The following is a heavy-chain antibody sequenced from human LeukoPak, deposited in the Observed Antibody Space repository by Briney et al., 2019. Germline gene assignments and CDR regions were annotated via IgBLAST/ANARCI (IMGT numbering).Heavy chain of an antibody. CDR3: ARDTTTVATTSYYYMDA. CDR1: GGSFSGYY. J-gene: IGHJ6*03. D-gene: IGHD4-23*01. CDR2: INHSGST. Sequence: SETLSLTCAVYGGSFSGYYWSWIRQPPGKGLEWIGEINHSGSTNYNPSLKSRVTISVDTSKNQFSLKLSSVTAADTAVYYCARDTTTVATTSYYYMDAWGKGTTVTVSS. V-gene: IGHV4-34*01.